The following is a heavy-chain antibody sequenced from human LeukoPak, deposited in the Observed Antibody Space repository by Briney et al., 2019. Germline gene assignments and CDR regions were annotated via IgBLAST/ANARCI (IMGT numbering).Heavy chain of an antibody. CDR1: GYSFTSYW. CDR2: IYPGDSDV. CDR3: ARMPSYDFLSGSYFYSFDY. D-gene: IGHD3-3*01. V-gene: IGHV5-51*01. Sequence: GESLQISCQAFGYSFTSYWIGWVRQMPGKGLECMGIIYPGDSDVRYSPSFQGQVTISADKSISTASLQWSSLKASDTAMYYCARMPSYDFLSGSYFYSFDYWGQGTLVTVSS. J-gene: IGHJ4*02.